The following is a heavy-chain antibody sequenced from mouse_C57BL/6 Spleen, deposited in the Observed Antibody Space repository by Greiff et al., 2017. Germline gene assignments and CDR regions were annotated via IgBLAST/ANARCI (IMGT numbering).Heavy chain of an antibody. CDR3: ARTTTVCYFDV. CDR2: IDPSDSYT. CDR1: GYTFTSYW. D-gene: IGHD1-1*01. V-gene: IGHV1-69*01. J-gene: IGHJ1*03. Sequence: VQLQQPGAELVMPGASVKLSCKASGYTFTSYWMHWVKQRPGQGLEWIGEIDPSDSYTNYNQKFKGKSTLTVDKSSSTAYMQLSSLTSEDSAVYYGARTTTVCYFDVWGTGTPVTVSS.